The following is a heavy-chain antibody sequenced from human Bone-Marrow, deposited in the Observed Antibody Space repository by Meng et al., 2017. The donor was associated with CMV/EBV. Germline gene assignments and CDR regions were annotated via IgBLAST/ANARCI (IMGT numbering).Heavy chain of an antibody. CDR2: IGTAGDT. D-gene: IGHD2-2*01. V-gene: IGHV3-13*01. Sequence: GGSLRLSCAASGSTFSSYDMHWVRQATGKGLEWVSAIGTAGDTYYPGSVKGRFTISRENAKNSLYLQMNSLRAGDTAVYYCAREGCSSTSCYGWYLDLWGRGTLVTVSS. J-gene: IGHJ2*01. CDR3: AREGCSSTSCYGWYLDL. CDR1: GSTFSSYD.